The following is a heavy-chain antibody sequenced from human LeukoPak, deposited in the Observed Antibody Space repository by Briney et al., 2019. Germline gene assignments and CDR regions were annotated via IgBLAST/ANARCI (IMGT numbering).Heavy chain of an antibody. CDR3: ARELVLTEDYGGNSIFDY. D-gene: IGHD4-23*01. J-gene: IGHJ4*02. CDR1: GFTFSSYS. V-gene: IGHV3-48*02. Sequence: HPGGSLRLSCAASGFTFSSYSMNWVRQAPGKGLEWVSYISSSSSTIYYADSVKGRFTISRDNAKNSLYLQMNSLRDEDTAVYYCARELVLTEDYGGNSIFDYWGQGTLVTVSS. CDR2: ISSSSSTI.